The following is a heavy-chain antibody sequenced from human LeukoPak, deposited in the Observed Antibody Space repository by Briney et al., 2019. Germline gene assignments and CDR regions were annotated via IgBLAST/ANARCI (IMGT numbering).Heavy chain of an antibody. Sequence: ASVKVSCKASGYTFTAYFMHWVRQAPGQGLEWMGWINPDSGGTNYAQRFQGRVTMTRDTSIITAYMELSSLRSDDTAVYYCACELSNRENFDYWGQGTLVTVSS. D-gene: IGHD1-26*01. CDR1: GYTFTAYF. V-gene: IGHV1-2*02. J-gene: IGHJ4*02. CDR3: ACELSNRENFDY. CDR2: INPDSGGT.